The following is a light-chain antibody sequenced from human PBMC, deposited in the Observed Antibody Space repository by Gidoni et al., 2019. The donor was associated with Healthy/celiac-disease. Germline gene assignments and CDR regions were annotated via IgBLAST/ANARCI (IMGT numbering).Light chain of an antibody. CDR1: QSGSSN. CDR2: GAS. V-gene: IGKV3-15*01. CDR3: QQYNNWPPCS. Sequence: EIVMTQSPATLSVSPGERATLSCRASQSGSSNLAWYQQKPGQAPRLLIYGASTRATGIPARFSGSGSGTEFTLTISSLQSEDVAVYYCQQYNNWPPCSFGQGTKLEIK. J-gene: IGKJ2*04.